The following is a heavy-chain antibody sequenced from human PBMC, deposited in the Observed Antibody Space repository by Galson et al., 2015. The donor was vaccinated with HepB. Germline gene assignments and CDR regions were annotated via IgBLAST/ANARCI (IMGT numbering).Heavy chain of an antibody. CDR3: ARDETGYSSRDYGMDV. D-gene: IGHD6-13*01. CDR1: GFTFSSYA. J-gene: IGHJ6*02. V-gene: IGHV3-30-3*01. Sequence: SLRLSCAASGFTFSSYAMHWVRQAPGKGLEWVAVISYDGSNKYYADSVKGRFTISRDNSKNTLYLQMNSLRAEDTAVYYCARDETGYSSRDYGMDVWGQGTTVTVSS. CDR2: ISYDGSNK.